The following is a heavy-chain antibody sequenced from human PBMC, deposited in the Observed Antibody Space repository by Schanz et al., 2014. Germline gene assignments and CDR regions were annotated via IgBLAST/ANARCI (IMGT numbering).Heavy chain of an antibody. CDR2: IGGSGDST. CDR1: GFTFSSYG. V-gene: IGHV3-23*04. J-gene: IGHJ4*02. Sequence: VQLVESGGGVVQPGRSLRLSCSASGFTFSSYGMNWVRQAPGKGLEWVSGIGGSGDSTHYADSVKGRFIISRDNSKNTLYLQVNSLRAEDTAVYYCAKHVRSLTGNDYWGQGTLVTVSS. D-gene: IGHD3-9*01. CDR3: AKHVRSLTGNDY.